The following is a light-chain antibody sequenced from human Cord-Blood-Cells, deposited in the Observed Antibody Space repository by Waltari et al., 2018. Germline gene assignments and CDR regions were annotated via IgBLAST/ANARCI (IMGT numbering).Light chain of an antibody. Sequence: EIVLTQSPATLSLSPGERATLSCRASQSDSSYLARYQQKPGQAPRLLIYYAANRATGIPARFSGSGSGTDFTLTISSLEPEDVAVYYCQQRSNWPPLTFGGGTKVEIK. CDR2: YAA. J-gene: IGKJ4*01. CDR3: QQRSNWPPLT. V-gene: IGKV3-11*01. CDR1: QSDSSY.